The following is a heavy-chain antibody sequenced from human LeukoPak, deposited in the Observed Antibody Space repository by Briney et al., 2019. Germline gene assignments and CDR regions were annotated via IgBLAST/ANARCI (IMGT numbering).Heavy chain of an antibody. Sequence: SETLSLTCSVSAGSISSSNWWSWVRQSPVKGLEWIGEIYLYGTTNYNPSLKSRVTMSVDRSKNQFSLKLSSVTAADTAVYYCARQKWEQQGRDYYFNGLDVWGPGATVTVSS. CDR3: ARQKWEQQGRDYYFNGLDV. CDR1: AGSISSSNW. D-gene: IGHD1-26*01. J-gene: IGHJ6*02. CDR2: IYLYGTT. V-gene: IGHV4-4*02.